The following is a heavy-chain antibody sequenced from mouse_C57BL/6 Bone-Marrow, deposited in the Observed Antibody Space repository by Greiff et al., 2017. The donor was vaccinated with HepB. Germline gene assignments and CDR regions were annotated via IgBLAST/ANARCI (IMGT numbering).Heavy chain of an antibody. Sequence: EVKLVESGGGLVQPGGSLKLSCAASGFTFIDYGMAWVRQAPRKGPEWVAFISNLAYSIYYADTVTGRFTISRENAKNTLYLEMSSLRSEDTAMYYCARKGDYYGSSYWYFDVWGTGTTVTVSS. V-gene: IGHV5-15*01. J-gene: IGHJ1*03. CDR3: ARKGDYYGSSYWYFDV. CDR2: ISNLAYSI. D-gene: IGHD1-1*01. CDR1: GFTFIDYG.